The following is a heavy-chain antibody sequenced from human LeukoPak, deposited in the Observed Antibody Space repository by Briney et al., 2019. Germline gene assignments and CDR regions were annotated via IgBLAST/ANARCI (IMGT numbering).Heavy chain of an antibody. CDR1: GGSISSYY. Sequence: SETLSLACTVSGGSISSYYWSWIRQPPGKGLEWIGYIYYSGSTNYKPSLKSRATISVDTSKNQSSLKLSSVTAPDTAVYYCASTSPKYYYESSGYSSLFDNWGQGTLVTVSS. V-gene: IGHV4-59*01. CDR2: IYYSGST. CDR3: ASTSPKYYYESSGYSSLFDN. J-gene: IGHJ4*02. D-gene: IGHD3-22*01.